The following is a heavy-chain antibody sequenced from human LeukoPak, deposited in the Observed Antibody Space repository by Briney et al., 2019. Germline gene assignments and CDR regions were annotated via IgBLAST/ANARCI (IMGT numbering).Heavy chain of an antibody. D-gene: IGHD6-13*01. CDR3: AKDNRYSSSWFYAFDI. Sequence: PGGSLRLSCAASGFTFSSYAMSWVRQAPGKGLEWVSAISGSGGSTYYADSVKGRFTISRDNSKNTLYLQVNSLRAEDSAIYYCAKDNRYSSSWFYAFDIWGQGTMVTVSS. CDR1: GFTFSSYA. CDR2: ISGSGGST. J-gene: IGHJ3*02. V-gene: IGHV3-23*01.